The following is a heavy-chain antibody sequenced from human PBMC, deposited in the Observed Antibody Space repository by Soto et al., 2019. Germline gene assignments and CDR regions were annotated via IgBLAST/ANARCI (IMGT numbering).Heavy chain of an antibody. CDR1: GGSISSGGYY. D-gene: IGHD6-13*01. CDR3: ARDLRGSSWYGFYYYYGMDV. J-gene: IGHJ6*02. Sequence: SETLSLTCTVSGGSISSGGYYWSWIRQHPGKGLEWIGYIYYSGSTYYNPSLKSRVTISVDTPKNQFSLKLSSVTAADTAVYYCARDLRGSSWYGFYYYYGMDVWGQGTTVTVSS. V-gene: IGHV4-31*03. CDR2: IYYSGST.